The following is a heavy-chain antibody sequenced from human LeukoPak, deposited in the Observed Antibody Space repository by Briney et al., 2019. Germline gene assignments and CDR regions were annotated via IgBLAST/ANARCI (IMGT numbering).Heavy chain of an antibody. CDR3: ARDFLAYYDSSGYYL. CDR2: ISSSSSYI. Sequence: GGSLRLSCAASGFTFSSYSMNWVRQAPGKGLEWVSSISSSSSYIYYADSVKGRFTISRDNDKNSLYLQMNSLRAEDTAVYYCARDFLAYYDSSGYYLWGQGTLVTVSS. J-gene: IGHJ5*02. V-gene: IGHV3-21*01. CDR1: GFTFSSYS. D-gene: IGHD3-22*01.